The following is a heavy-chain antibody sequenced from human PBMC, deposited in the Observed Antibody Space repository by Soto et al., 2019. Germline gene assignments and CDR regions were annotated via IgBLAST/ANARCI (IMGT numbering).Heavy chain of an antibody. CDR2: ISSYNGNT. D-gene: IGHD6-13*01. Sequence: ASVKVSCKASGYTFITYGISWVRQAPGQGLEWMGWISSYNGNTNYAQKLQGRVTMTTDTSTTTAYMELSSLRSEDTAVYYCARDRDNSNWPNFDSWGQGTLVTVSS. CDR1: GYTFITYG. V-gene: IGHV1-18*01. J-gene: IGHJ4*02. CDR3: ARDRDNSNWPNFDS.